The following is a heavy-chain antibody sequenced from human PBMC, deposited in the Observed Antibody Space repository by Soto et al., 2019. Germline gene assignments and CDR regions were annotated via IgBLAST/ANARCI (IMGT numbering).Heavy chain of an antibody. CDR3: ARGGRWLRPQIDY. J-gene: IGHJ4*02. D-gene: IGHD5-12*01. V-gene: IGHV4-34*01. CDR1: GGSFSGYY. CDR2: INHSGST. Sequence: PSETLSLTCAVYGGSFSGYYWSWIRQPPGKGLEWIGEINHSGSTNYNPSLKSRVTISVDTSKNQFSLKLSSVTAADTAVYYCARGGRWLRPQIDYWGQGTLVTVSS.